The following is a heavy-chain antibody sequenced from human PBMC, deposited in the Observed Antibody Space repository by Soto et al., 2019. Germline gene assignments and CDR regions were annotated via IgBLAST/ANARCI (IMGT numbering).Heavy chain of an antibody. V-gene: IGHV3-11*01. J-gene: IGHJ6*02. CDR2: ISSSGSTI. D-gene: IGHD1-26*01. CDR3: ARAGDSGSYYYYGMDV. CDR1: GFTFSDYY. Sequence: GGSLRLSCAASGFTFSDYYMSWIRQAPGKGLEWVSYISSSGSTIYYADSVKGRFTISRDNAKNSLYLQMNSLRAEDTAVYYCARAGDSGSYYYYGMDVWGQGTTVTVSS.